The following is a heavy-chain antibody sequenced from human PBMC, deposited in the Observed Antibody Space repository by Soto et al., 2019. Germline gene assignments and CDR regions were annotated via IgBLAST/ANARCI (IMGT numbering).Heavy chain of an antibody. CDR3: ARAAPGGSNYVLYY. Sequence: GASVKVSCKASGYTFTSYGISWVRRAPGQGLEWMGWISAYNGNTNYAQKLQGRVTMTTDTSTSTAYMELRSLRSDDTAVYYCARAAPGGSNYVLYYWGQGTLVTVSS. V-gene: IGHV1-18*01. D-gene: IGHD4-4*01. CDR1: GYTFTSYG. CDR2: ISAYNGNT. J-gene: IGHJ4*02.